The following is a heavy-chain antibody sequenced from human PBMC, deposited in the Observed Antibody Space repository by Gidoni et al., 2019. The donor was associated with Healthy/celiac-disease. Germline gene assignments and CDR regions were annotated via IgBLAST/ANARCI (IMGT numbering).Heavy chain of an antibody. CDR2: MNPNSGNT. CDR1: CYTFTSYD. CDR3: ARGDYGDDLDD. Sequence: QVQLVQSGAEVQTPGASVTVSCPASCYTFTSYDITWVRQATGQGLEWMGWMNPNSGNTGYAQKFQGRVTMTRNTSISTAYMELSSLRSEDTAVYYCARGDYGDDLDDWGQGTLVTVSS. D-gene: IGHD4-17*01. J-gene: IGHJ4*02. V-gene: IGHV1-8*01.